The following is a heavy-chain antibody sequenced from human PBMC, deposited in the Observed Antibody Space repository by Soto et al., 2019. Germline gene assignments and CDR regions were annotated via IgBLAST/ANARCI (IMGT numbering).Heavy chain of an antibody. D-gene: IGHD2-15*01. CDR2: IYKSTTT. CDR3: ARGRYCLTGRCFPNWFDS. V-gene: IGHV4-30-4*01. J-gene: IGHJ5*01. Sequence: SETLSLTCSVSGDSISTVDYFWAWIRQPPGQSLEYIGYIYKSTTTYYNPSFESRVAISLDTSKSQFSLTVTSVTAADTAVYFCARGRYCLTGRCFPNWFDSWGQGTLVTVSS. CDR1: GDSISTVDYF.